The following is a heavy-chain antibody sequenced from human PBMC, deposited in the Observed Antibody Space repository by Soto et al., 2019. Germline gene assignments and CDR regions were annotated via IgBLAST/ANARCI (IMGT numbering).Heavy chain of an antibody. CDR2: IYWDADK. Sequence: SGPTLVNPTQTLTLTCTFSGFSLSTSGVGVGWIRQPPGKALEWLALIYWDADKRYSPSLKSRLTITKDTSKNEVVFTMTNMDPVDTATYYCAHSAGYDYVWGSYRHFNWFDPWGQGALVTVSS. V-gene: IGHV2-5*02. CDR1: GFSLSTSGVG. D-gene: IGHD3-16*02. CDR3: AHSAGYDYVWGSYRHFNWFDP. J-gene: IGHJ5*02.